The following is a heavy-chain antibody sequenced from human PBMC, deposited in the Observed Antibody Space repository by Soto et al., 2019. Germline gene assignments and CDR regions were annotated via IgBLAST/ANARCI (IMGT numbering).Heavy chain of an antibody. D-gene: IGHD2-21*02. CDR3: ATAPSGVVTTYYFDY. J-gene: IGHJ4*02. Sequence: ASVKVSCKVSGYTLTELSMHWVRQAPGKGLEWMGGFDPEDGETIYAQKFQGRVTMTEDTSTDTAYMELSSLRSEDTAVYYCATAPSGVVTTYYFDYWGQGTLVTVSS. V-gene: IGHV1-24*01. CDR1: GYTLTELS. CDR2: FDPEDGET.